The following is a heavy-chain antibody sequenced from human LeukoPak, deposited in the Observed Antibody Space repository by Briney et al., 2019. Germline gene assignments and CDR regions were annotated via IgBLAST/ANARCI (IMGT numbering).Heavy chain of an antibody. CDR3: ARVGDWNDLVY. CDR1: GGSISPYY. J-gene: IGHJ4*02. Sequence: SETLSLTCTVSGGSISPYYWSWIRQTPGKGLEWIGYTLYSGTTTNYNPSLKSRVTISVDTSKNQFSVKLSSVTAADTAVYYCARVGDWNDLVYWGQGTLVTVSS. CDR2: TLYSGTT. D-gene: IGHD1-1*01. V-gene: IGHV4-59*01.